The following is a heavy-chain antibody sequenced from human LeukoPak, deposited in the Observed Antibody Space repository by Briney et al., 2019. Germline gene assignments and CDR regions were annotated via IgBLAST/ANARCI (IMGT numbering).Heavy chain of an antibody. V-gene: IGHV1-18*04. CDR2: ISAYNGNT. J-gene: IGHJ6*02. Sequence: ASVKVSCKASGHTFTSYYMHWVRQAPGQGLEWMGWISAYNGNTNYAQKLQGRVTMTTDTSTSTAYMELRSLRSDDTAVYYCARDPQLQYYGMDVWGQGTTVTVSS. CDR1: GHTFTSYY. D-gene: IGHD4-11*01. CDR3: ARDPQLQYYGMDV.